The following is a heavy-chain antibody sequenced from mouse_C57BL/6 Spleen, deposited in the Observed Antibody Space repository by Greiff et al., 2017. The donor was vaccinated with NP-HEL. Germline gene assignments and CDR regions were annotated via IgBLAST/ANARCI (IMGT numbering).Heavy chain of an antibody. D-gene: IGHD2-2*01. CDR1: GYTFTDYE. V-gene: IGHV1-15*01. CDR3: TRLGGYPFAY. J-gene: IGHJ3*01. Sequence: QVQLQQSGAELVRPGASVTLSCKASGYTFTDYEMHWVKQTPVHGLEWIGAIDPATGGTAYNQKFKGKAILTADKSSSTAYMELRSLTSEDSAVYYCTRLGGYPFAYWGQGTLVTVSA. CDR2: IDPATGGT.